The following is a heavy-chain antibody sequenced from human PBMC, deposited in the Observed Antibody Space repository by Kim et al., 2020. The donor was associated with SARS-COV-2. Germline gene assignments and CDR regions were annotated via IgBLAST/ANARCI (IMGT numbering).Heavy chain of an antibody. D-gene: IGHD6-13*01. V-gene: IGHV3-9*01. CDR3: AKEGSSSWYYFDY. Sequence: GHADSVKGRFTSSSDNAKNSLYLQMNSLRAEDTALYYCAKEGSSSWYYFDYWGQGTLVTVSS. J-gene: IGHJ4*02.